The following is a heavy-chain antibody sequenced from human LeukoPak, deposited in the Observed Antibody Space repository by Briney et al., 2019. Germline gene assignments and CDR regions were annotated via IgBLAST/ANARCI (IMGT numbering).Heavy chain of an antibody. J-gene: IGHJ4*02. D-gene: IGHD3-16*01. V-gene: IGHV3-66*01. CDR3: AREISRFGI. CDR2: IYIGGST. Sequence: GGSLRLSCAASGFTVSSNYMSWVRQAPGKGLEWVSSIYIGGSTYYADSVKGRFTISTDNPNNTLYLQMHSLRAEDTAVYYCAREISRFGIWGQGTLVTVSS. CDR1: GFTVSSNY.